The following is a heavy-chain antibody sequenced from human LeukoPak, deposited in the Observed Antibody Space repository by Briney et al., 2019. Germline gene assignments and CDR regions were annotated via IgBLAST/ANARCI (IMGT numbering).Heavy chain of an antibody. Sequence: PGGSLRLSCAASGFTLSSYAMSWVRQAPGKGLEWVSAISGSGGSTYYADSVKGRFTISRDNSKNTLYLQMNSLRAEDTAVYYCAKEEAPGLVRYYFDYWGQGTLVTVSS. CDR3: AKEEAPGLVRYYFDY. CDR1: GFTLSSYA. D-gene: IGHD6-19*01. V-gene: IGHV3-23*01. CDR2: ISGSGGST. J-gene: IGHJ4*02.